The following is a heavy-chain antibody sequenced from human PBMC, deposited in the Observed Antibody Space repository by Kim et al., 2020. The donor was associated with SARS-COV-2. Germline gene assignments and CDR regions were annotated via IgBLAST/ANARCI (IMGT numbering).Heavy chain of an antibody. CDR2: ISARDGNT. Sequence: ASVKVSCKACGYMFTSYGFSWVRQAPGQGLEWLGWISARDGNTKYGQKVQGRVIMTTDTSTNTAYMELWSLRSDDPAMYYCARGAYGDVSFDYWGQGTLVTVSS. D-gene: IGHD4-17*01. J-gene: IGHJ4*02. CDR1: GYMFTSYG. V-gene: IGHV1-18*04. CDR3: ARGAYGDVSFDY.